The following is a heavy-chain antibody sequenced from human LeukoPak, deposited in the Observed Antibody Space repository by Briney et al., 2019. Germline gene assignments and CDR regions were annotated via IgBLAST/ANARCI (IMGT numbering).Heavy chain of an antibody. CDR2: MNPNSGNT. CDR3: ARGRRLTGYYDFDY. D-gene: IGHD3-9*01. J-gene: IGHJ4*02. CDR1: GYTFTSYD. V-gene: IGHV1-8*01. Sequence: ASVKVSCKASGYTFTSYDVNWVRQATGQGLEWMGWMNPNSGNTGYAQKFQGRVTMTKNTSISTAYMELSSLRSEDTAVYYCARGRRLTGYYDFDYWGQGTLVTVSS.